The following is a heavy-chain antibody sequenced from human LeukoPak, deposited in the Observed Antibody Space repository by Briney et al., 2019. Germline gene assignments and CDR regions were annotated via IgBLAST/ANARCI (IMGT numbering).Heavy chain of an antibody. V-gene: IGHV4-34*01. CDR3: ARETTVTTWGLLYYYYYYMDV. CDR1: GGSFSGYY. J-gene: IGHJ6*03. CDR2: INHSGST. Sequence: SETLSLTCAVYGGSFSGYYWSWIRQPPGKGPEWIGEINHSGSTNYNPSLKSRVTISVDTSKNQFSLKLSSVTAADTAVYYWARETTVTTWGLLYYYYYYMDVWGKGTTVTVSS. D-gene: IGHD4-17*01.